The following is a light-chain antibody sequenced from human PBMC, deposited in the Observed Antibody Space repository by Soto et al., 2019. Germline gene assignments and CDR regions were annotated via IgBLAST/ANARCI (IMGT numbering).Light chain of an antibody. Sequence: IVMTQSPATLSVSPWQRATLSCRASQSLSSKVAWYQQKPGQAPRLLIYGASSRATGIPDRFSGSGSGTDFTLTISRLEPEDFAVYYCQQYGSSPLLTFGGGTKVDIK. CDR1: QSLSSK. V-gene: IGKV3-20*01. CDR2: GAS. J-gene: IGKJ4*01. CDR3: QQYGSSPLLT.